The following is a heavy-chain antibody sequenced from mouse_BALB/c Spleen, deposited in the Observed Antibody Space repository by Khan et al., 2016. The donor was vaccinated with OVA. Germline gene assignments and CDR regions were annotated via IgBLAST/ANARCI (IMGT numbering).Heavy chain of an antibody. CDR3: TRLGYSYGTTFVY. CDR1: GYTFANFW. J-gene: IGHJ2*01. CDR2: INPSTGYT. D-gene: IGHD1-1*01. Sequence: QVQLQQSGAELAKPGASVKMSCKASGYTFANFWIHWIKQRPGQGLEWIGYINPSTGYTDYNQKFKDKATLTADKSSSTAYMQLSSLTSEDSAVSYCTRLGYSYGTTFVYWGQGTTLTVSS. V-gene: IGHV1-7*01.